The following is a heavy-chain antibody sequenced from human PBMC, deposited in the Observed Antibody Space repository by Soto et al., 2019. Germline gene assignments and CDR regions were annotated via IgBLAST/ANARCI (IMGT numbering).Heavy chain of an antibody. D-gene: IGHD3-3*01. Sequence: QLQLQESGSGLVQPSQTLSLTCTASGGSISTYDYSWSWIRQPPGGGLEWIGSVYHTGKTYFIPSLKSRVTMSLDKSKNQFSLNLTSVTAADTALYYCARERTIFGIAPGGGMDVWCQGTTVTVSS. CDR2: VYHTGKT. V-gene: IGHV4-30-2*01. CDR3: ARERTIFGIAPGGGMDV. CDR1: GGSISTYDYS. J-gene: IGHJ6*02.